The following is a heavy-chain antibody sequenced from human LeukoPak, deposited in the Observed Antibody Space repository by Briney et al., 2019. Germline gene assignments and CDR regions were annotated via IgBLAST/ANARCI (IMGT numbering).Heavy chain of an antibody. CDR3: AKDHRGYCSSTSCRMGYFDY. V-gene: IGHV3-7*01. J-gene: IGHJ4*02. CDR2: IKQDGSEK. CDR1: GFTFSSYW. D-gene: IGHD2-2*01. Sequence: PGGSLRLSCAASGFTFSSYWMSWVRQAPGKGLEWVAKIKQDGSEKYYVDSVKGRFAISRDNSKNTLYLQMNSLRAEDTAVYYCAKDHRGYCSSTSCRMGYFDYWGQGTLVTVSS.